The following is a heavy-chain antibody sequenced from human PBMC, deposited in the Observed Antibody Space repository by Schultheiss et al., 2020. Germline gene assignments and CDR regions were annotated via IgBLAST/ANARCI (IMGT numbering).Heavy chain of an antibody. CDR3: ARGVATPEPNGMDV. J-gene: IGHJ6*02. CDR1: GYSISSGYY. CDR2: INHSGST. Sequence: SETLSLTCAVSGYSISSGYYWGWIRQPPGKGLEWIGEINHSGSTTYNPSLQSRVTISVDTSKNQFSLKLSSVTAADTAVYYCARGVATPEPNGMDVWGQGTTVTVSS. D-gene: IGHD5-12*01. V-gene: IGHV4-38-2*01.